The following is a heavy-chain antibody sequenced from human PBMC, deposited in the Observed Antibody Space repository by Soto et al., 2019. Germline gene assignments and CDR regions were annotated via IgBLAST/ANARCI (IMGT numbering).Heavy chain of an antibody. V-gene: IGHV3-74*01. D-gene: IGHD3-9*01. CDR1: GFTFSSYW. Sequence: GGSLRLSCAASGFTFSSYWMHWVRQAPGKGLVWVSRINSDGSSTSYADSVKGRFTISRDNAKNTLYLQMNSLRAEDTAVYYCAREPSYYDILTGYSSYGMDVWGQGTTVTVSS. CDR3: AREPSYYDILTGYSSYGMDV. CDR2: INSDGSST. J-gene: IGHJ6*02.